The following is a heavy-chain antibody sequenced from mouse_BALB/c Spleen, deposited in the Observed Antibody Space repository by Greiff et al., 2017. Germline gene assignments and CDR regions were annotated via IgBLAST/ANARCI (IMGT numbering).Heavy chain of an antibody. J-gene: IGHJ3*01. Sequence: EVHLVESGGGLVKPGGSLKLSCAASGFTFSSYAMSWVRQTPEKRLEWVAEISSGGSYTYYPDTVTGRSTITRDNAKNTLYLEMSSLRTEDTAMYYCANFAGGFADWGEGTMVTVSA. CDR3: ANFAGGFAD. CDR1: GFTFSSYA. CDR2: ISSGGSYT. V-gene: IGHV5-9-4*01.